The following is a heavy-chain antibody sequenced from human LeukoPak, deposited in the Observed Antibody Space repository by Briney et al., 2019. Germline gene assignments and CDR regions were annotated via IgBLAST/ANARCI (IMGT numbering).Heavy chain of an antibody. CDR1: GFTFSSYW. CDR3: VREIRGAGYSSSWYPLDY. D-gene: IGHD6-13*01. CDR2: IKQDGSEK. Sequence: PGGSLRLSCAASGFTFSSYWMSWVRQAPGKGLEWVANIKQDGSEKYYVDSVKGRFTISRDNAKNSLYLQMNSLRAEDTAVYYCVREIRGAGYSSSWYPLDYWGQGTLVTVSS. V-gene: IGHV3-7*01. J-gene: IGHJ4*02.